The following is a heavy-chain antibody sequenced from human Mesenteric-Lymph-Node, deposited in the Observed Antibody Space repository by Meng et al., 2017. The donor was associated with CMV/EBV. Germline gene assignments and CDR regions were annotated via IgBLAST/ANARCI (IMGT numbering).Heavy chain of an antibody. D-gene: IGHD3-10*01. V-gene: IGHV1-18*01. J-gene: IGHJ6*02. CDR2: ISGYNGDT. CDR3: ARDHIRLEWFGLYGMDV. Sequence: ASVKVSCKASGYTFASYGISWVRQAPGQGLEWMAWISGYNGDTNYAQKLQGRVTMTTDTSASTAYMELRSLSSDDTAVYYCARDHIRLEWFGLYGMDVWGQGTTVTVSS. CDR1: GYTFASYG.